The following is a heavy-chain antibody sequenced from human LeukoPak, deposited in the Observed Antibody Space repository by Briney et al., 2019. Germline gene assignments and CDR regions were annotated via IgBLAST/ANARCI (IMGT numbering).Heavy chain of an antibody. V-gene: IGHV3-74*01. J-gene: IGHJ4*02. D-gene: IGHD1-26*01. Sequence: GGSLRLSCAASGFTFSSYWMHWVRQAPGKGLVWVSRINSDGSSTSYADSVKGRFTISRGSAKNTVYLHMNSLRAEDTGVYYCARDRGVGTNLGFDHWGQGTLVIVSS. CDR2: INSDGSST. CDR1: GFTFSSYW. CDR3: ARDRGVGTNLGFDH.